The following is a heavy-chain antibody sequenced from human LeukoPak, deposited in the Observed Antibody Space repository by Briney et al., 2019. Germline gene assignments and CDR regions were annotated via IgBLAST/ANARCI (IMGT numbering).Heavy chain of an antibody. CDR3: ARDATCGGDNDY. CDR2: INHNGNVN. J-gene: IGHJ4*02. Sequence: PGGSLRLSCAASGFTFSSYWMNWARQAPGKGLEWVASINHNGNVNYYVDSVKGRLTISRDNAKNLLYLQMNSLRAEDTAVYYCARDATCGGDNDYWGQGTRVIVSS. D-gene: IGHD2-21*02. V-gene: IGHV3-7*01. CDR1: GFTFSSYW.